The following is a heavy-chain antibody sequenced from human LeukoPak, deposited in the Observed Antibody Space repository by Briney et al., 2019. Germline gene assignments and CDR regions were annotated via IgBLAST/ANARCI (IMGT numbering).Heavy chain of an antibody. CDR1: GGSINNYY. J-gene: IGHJ4*02. CDR3: ARRPISAVAGTMEGYYFDY. V-gene: IGHV4-59*12. CDR2: IYYSGST. D-gene: IGHD6-19*01. Sequence: PSETLSLTCTVSGGSINNYYWSWIRQPPGKGLEWIGYIYYSGSTNYSPSLKSRVTISVDTSKNQFSLKLSSVTAADTAVYYCARRPISAVAGTMEGYYFDYWGQGTLVTVSS.